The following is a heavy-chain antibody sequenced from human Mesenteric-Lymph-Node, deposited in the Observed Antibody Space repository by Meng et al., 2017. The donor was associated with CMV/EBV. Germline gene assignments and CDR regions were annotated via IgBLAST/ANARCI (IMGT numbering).Heavy chain of an antibody. CDR1: GFAFNGFW. CDR3: TTVYCSGGSCSP. Sequence: GGSLRLSCAASGFAFNGFWMHWVRQVPGKGLEWVGRIKSKTDGGTTDYAAPVKGRFTISRDDSKNTLYLQMNSLKTEDTAVYYCTTVYCSGGSCSPWGQGALVTVSS. V-gene: IGHV3-15*01. D-gene: IGHD2-15*01. CDR2: IKSKTDGGTT. J-gene: IGHJ5*02.